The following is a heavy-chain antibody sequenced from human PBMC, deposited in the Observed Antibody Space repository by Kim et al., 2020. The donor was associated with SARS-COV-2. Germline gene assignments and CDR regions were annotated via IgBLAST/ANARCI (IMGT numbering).Heavy chain of an antibody. Sequence: GGSLRLSCEASGFTFSSYWMNWVRQGPGKGLVSVSRIKGDGSDTHYADFVKGRFTISRDNAKNTLHLQLNSLGVEDTATYYCARGSFQQGFDPWGQGTLVTVSS. V-gene: IGHV3-74*01. CDR1: GFTFSSYW. CDR3: ARGSFQQGFDP. CDR2: IKGDGSDT. D-gene: IGHD6-13*01. J-gene: IGHJ5*02.